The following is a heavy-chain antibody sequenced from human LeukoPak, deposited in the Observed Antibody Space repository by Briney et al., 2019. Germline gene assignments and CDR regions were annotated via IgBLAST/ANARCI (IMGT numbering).Heavy chain of an antibody. CDR1: GYTFTSYA. Sequence: ASVKVSCKASGYTFTSYAMHWVRQAPGQRLEWMGWINAGNGNTKYSQKFQGRVTITRDTSASTAYMELSSLRSEDTAVYYCARELVRGNWFDPWGQGTLDTVSS. CDR3: ARELVRGNWFDP. CDR2: INAGNGNT. D-gene: IGHD3-10*01. V-gene: IGHV1-3*01. J-gene: IGHJ5*02.